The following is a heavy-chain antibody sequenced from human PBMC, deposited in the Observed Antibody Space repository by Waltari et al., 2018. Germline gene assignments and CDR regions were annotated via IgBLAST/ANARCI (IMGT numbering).Heavy chain of an antibody. CDR1: GGTFSSYA. V-gene: IGHV1-69*12. Sequence: QVQLVQSGAEVKKPGSSVKVSCKASGGTFSSYAISWVRQAPGQGLEWMGGIIPIFGTANYDQTFHGIVTITADESTSTAYREQSSLISEDTAVYYWAISESYRYYFDYWGQGTLVTVSS. CDR3: AISESYRYYFDY. CDR2: IIPIFGTA. J-gene: IGHJ4*02.